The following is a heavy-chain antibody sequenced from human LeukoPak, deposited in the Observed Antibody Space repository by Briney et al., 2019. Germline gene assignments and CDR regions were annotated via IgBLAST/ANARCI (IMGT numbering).Heavy chain of an antibody. V-gene: IGHV4-34*01. D-gene: IGHD3-10*01. J-gene: IGHJ6*04. CDR1: GGSFSGYY. CDR2: INHSGST. Sequence: PSETLSLTCAVYGGSFSGYYWSWIRQPPGKGLEWIGEINHSGSTNYNPSLKSRVTISVDTSKNQFSLKLSSVAAADTAVYYCARARTMVRGVIIKPYYGMDVWGKGTRSPSPQ. CDR3: ARARTMVRGVIIKPYYGMDV.